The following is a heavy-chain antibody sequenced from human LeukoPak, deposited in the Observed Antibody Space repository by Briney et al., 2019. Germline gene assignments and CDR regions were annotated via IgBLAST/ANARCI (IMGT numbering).Heavy chain of an antibody. J-gene: IGHJ4*02. Sequence: PGGSLRLSCAASGFTFSSYWMHWVRQAPGKGLVWVSRINSDGNITTYADSVKGRFTISRDNAKNTLYLQMNGLRAEDTAVYYCVREYTSSSGRAFDYWGQGTLVTVSS. D-gene: IGHD6-6*01. CDR3: VREYTSSSGRAFDY. V-gene: IGHV3-74*01. CDR1: GFTFSSYW. CDR2: INSDGNIT.